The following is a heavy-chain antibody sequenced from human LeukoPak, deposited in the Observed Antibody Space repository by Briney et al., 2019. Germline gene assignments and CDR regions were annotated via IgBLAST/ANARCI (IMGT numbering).Heavy chain of an antibody. D-gene: IGHD5-18*01. Sequence: KTGGSLRLSCAASGFTFNSYSLSWVRQAPGKGLEWVSSISSDGDYIYYADSLKGRFTISRDNAKNSLYLQMNSLRAEDTAVYYCARDRQYTAMDRMVSYWGQGTLVTVSS. CDR2: ISSDGDYI. V-gene: IGHV3-21*04. J-gene: IGHJ4*02. CDR3: ARDRQYTAMDRMVSY. CDR1: GFTFNSYS.